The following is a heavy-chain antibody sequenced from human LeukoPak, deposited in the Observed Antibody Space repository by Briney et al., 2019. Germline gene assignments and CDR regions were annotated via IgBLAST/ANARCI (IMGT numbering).Heavy chain of an antibody. Sequence: ASVKVSCKASGYTFTSYYMHWVRQAPGQGLEWMGIINPSGGSTSYAQKFQGRVTMTRDTSTSTVYMELGSLRSEDTAVYYCAREPDSSGSARVVSGVNADYWGQGTLVTVSS. V-gene: IGHV1-46*01. CDR2: INPSGGST. D-gene: IGHD3-22*01. J-gene: IGHJ4*02. CDR1: GYTFTSYY. CDR3: AREPDSSGSARVVSGVNADY.